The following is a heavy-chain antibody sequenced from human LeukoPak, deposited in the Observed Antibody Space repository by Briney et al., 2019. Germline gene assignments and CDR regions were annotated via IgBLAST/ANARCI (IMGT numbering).Heavy chain of an antibody. Sequence: GSSVKVSCKASGGTFSSYAISWVRQAPGQGLEWMGWMNPNSGNTGYAQKFQGRVTMTRNTSISTAYMELSSLRSEDTAVYYCALTGGGDRNLAFDIWGQGTMVTVSS. CDR1: GGTFSSYA. J-gene: IGHJ3*02. D-gene: IGHD2-21*02. V-gene: IGHV1-8*02. CDR2: MNPNSGNT. CDR3: ALTGGGDRNLAFDI.